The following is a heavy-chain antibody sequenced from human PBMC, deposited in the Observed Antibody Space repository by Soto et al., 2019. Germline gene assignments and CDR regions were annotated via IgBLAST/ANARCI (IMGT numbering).Heavy chain of an antibody. D-gene: IGHD6-6*01. CDR2: IYYRGST. V-gene: IGHV4-61*01. J-gene: IGHJ6*02. CDR3: ARDRHCREYSSSSVSYYYYGMDV. CDR1: GGSVSSGSYY. Sequence: QVQLQESGPGLVKPSETLSLTCTVSGGSVSSGSYYWSWIRQPPGKGLEWIGYIYYRGSTNYNPSLQSRGTISVEASKNLFSLKLRTVTAADTAVYYCARDRHCREYSSSSVSYYYYGMDVWGQGPTVTVSS.